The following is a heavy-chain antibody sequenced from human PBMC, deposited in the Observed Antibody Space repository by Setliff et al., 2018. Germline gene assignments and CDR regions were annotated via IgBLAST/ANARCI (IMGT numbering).Heavy chain of an antibody. CDR2: INHSGST. J-gene: IGHJ4*02. CDR3: ARDFELLDNYDIRDVFFDH. V-gene: IGHV4-34*01. Sequence: SETLRLSCAASGFAFASHNMLWIRQPPGKGLEWIGEINHSGSTNYNPSLKSRVTISVDTSKNQFSLKLDSVTAADTAVYYCARDFELLDNYDIRDVFFDHWGQGTLVTVSS. D-gene: IGHD3-22*01. CDR1: GFAFASHN.